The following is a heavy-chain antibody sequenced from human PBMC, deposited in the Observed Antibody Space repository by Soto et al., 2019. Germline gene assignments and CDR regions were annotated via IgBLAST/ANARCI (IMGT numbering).Heavy chain of an antibody. CDR3: ARDRGDILTGYYIEAGLDY. J-gene: IGHJ4*02. D-gene: IGHD3-9*01. Sequence: QVQLVESGGGVVQPGRSLRLSCAASGFTFSSYAMHWVRQAPGKGLEWVAVISYDGSNKYYADSVKGRFTISRDNSKNTLYLQLNSLRDEDTAVYYCARDRGDILTGYYIEAGLDYWGQGTLVTVSS. V-gene: IGHV3-30-3*01. CDR1: GFTFSSYA. CDR2: ISYDGSNK.